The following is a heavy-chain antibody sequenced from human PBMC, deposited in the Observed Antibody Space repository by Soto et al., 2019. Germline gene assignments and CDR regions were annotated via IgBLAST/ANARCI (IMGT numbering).Heavy chain of an antibody. J-gene: IGHJ4*02. V-gene: IGHV1-46*01. CDR1: GHSFTTYF. CDR3: ARDVEPDLLLGYCSGGSCDFDY. D-gene: IGHD2-15*01. Sequence: GASVKVSCKASGHSFTTYFMHWVGQAPGRGLEWMGVMNPTGVSTTYAQKFRGRVTMTKDTSRGTVYMELNILRSEDTAVYYCARDVEPDLLLGYCSGGSCDFDYWAQGTSVTVSS. CDR2: MNPTGVST.